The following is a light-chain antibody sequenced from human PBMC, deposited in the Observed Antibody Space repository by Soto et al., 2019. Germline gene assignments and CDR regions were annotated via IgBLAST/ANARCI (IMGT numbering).Light chain of an antibody. J-gene: IGKJ1*01. CDR1: QGISSY. V-gene: IGKV1D-8*03. Sequence: VIWMTQSPSLLSASTGDRVTISFRMSQGISSYLAWYQQKPGKAPELLIYAASTLQSGVPSRFRGSRSGTEFTLTVSSLQPEDFATYYCLQDHDDSWTFGQGTKVDIK. CDR3: LQDHDDSWT. CDR2: AAS.